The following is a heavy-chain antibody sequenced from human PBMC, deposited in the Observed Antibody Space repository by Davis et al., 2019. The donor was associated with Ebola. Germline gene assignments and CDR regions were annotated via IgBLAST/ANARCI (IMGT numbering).Heavy chain of an antibody. D-gene: IGHD2-8*01. Sequence: GESLKISCAASGFTFSSYSMNWVRQAPGKGLEWVSYISSSSSTIYYADSVKGRFTISRDNAKNSLYLQMNSLRDEDTAVYYCARDPEYCTNGVCPNWFDPWGQGTLVTVSS. CDR2: ISSSSSTI. V-gene: IGHV3-48*02. CDR3: ARDPEYCTNGVCPNWFDP. CDR1: GFTFSSYS. J-gene: IGHJ5*02.